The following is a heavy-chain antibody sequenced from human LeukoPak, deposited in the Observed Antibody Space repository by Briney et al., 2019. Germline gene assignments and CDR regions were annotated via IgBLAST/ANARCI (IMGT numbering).Heavy chain of an antibody. CDR2: ISPSSSTI. J-gene: IGHJ2*01. Sequence: GGSLRLSCAASGFTFNSYSMNWVRQAPGKGLDWASYISPSSSTIFYADSVKGRFTISRDNAKNSLYLQMISLRDEDTALYYCARGLGPGAAPFRYFDLWGRGTLVTVSS. CDR3: ARGLGPGAAPFRYFDL. D-gene: IGHD6-13*01. CDR1: GFTFNSYS. V-gene: IGHV3-48*02.